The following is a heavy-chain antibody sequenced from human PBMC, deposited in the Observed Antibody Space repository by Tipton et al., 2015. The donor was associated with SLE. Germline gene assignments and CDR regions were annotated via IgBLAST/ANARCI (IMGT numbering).Heavy chain of an antibody. D-gene: IGHD3-16*01. CDR3: ARDGGFFFDY. CDR2: INPDGSGT. V-gene: IGHV3-74*01. J-gene: IGHJ4*02. CDR1: GFTFSNYW. Sequence: GSLRLSCAASGFTFSNYWMHWVRQAPGKGLMWVSRINPDGSGTSYADSVKGRFTISRDNAKNSLYLQMTSLRAEDTAVYYCARDGGFFFDYWGQGALVTVSS.